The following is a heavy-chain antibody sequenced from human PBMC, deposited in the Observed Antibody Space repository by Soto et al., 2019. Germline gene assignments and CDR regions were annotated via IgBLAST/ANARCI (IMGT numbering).Heavy chain of an antibody. CDR3: ARVRDLAV. CDR1: GYTFTSYA. CDR2: IIPINGTA. D-gene: IGHD3-3*02. Sequence: ASVKVSCKASGYTFTSYAMHWVRQAPGQRLEWMGGIIPINGTANYAQKFQGRVTMTADASTSTAYMELRSLRSDDTAVYYCARVRDLAVWGQGTTVTVSS. V-gene: IGHV1-69*13. J-gene: IGHJ6*02.